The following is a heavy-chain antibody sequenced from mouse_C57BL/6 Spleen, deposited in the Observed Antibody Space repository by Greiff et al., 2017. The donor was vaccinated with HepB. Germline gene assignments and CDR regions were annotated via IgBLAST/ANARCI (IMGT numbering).Heavy chain of an antibody. CDR2: IRNKANGYTT. Sequence: DVQLQESGGGLVQPGGSLSLSCAASGFTFTDYYMSWVRQPPGKALEWLGFIRNKANGYTTEYSASVKGRFTISRDNSQSILYLQMNALRAEDSATYYCARYGSRGFAYWGQGTLVTVSA. CDR3: ARYGSRGFAY. J-gene: IGHJ3*01. V-gene: IGHV7-3*01. CDR1: GFTFTDYY. D-gene: IGHD1-1*01.